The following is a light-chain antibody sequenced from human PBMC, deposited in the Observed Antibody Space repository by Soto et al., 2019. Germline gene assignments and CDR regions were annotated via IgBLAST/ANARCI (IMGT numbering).Light chain of an antibody. CDR2: GAS. J-gene: IGKJ1*01. Sequence: EIVLTQSPGTLSLSPGERATLSCRASQSFSSNYLAWYQQRPGQAPRLLIYGASSRATGIPDRFSGSGSGTDFTLTISRLEPEDFAVYYCQQYGGTFGQGTKVDIK. CDR1: QSFSSNY. CDR3: QQYGGT. V-gene: IGKV3-20*01.